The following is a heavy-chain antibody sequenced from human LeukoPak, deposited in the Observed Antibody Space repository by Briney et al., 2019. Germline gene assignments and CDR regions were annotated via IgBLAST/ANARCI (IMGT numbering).Heavy chain of an antibody. CDR2: IYHSGST. V-gene: IGHV4-38-2*01. J-gene: IGHJ5*02. D-gene: IGHD3-10*01. Sequence: PSETLSLACAVSGYSISSGYYWGWIRQPPGKGLEWIGGIYHSGSTYYNPSLKSRVTISVDTSKNQFSLKLSSVTAADTAVYYCARVAITMVRGVSRGNWFDPWGQGTLVTVSS. CDR1: GYSISSGYY. CDR3: ARVAITMVRGVSRGNWFDP.